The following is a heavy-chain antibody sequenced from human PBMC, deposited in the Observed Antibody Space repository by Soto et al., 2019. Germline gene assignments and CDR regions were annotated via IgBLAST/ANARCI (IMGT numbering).Heavy chain of an antibody. V-gene: IGHV4-59*01. CDR3: ARGDYYGSGSYY. CDR1: CGSISIYY. Sequence: AWETLSLTWGVSCGSISIYYWSWIPQPPGKGLEWIGYIYYSGSTNYNPSLKSRVTISVDTSKNQFSLKLSSVTAADTAVYYCARGDYYGSGSYYWGQGTLVTSPQ. J-gene: IGHJ4*02. CDR2: IYYSGST. D-gene: IGHD3-10*01.